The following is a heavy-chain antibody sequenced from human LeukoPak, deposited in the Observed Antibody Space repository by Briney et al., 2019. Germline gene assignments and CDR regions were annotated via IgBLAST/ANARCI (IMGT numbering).Heavy chain of an antibody. D-gene: IGHD3-9*01. CDR1: GFTFDDYA. Sequence: PGRSLRLSCAASGFTFDDYAMHWVRQAPGKGLEWVSGISWNSGSIGYADSVKGRFTISRDNAKNSLYLQMNSLRAEDTALYYCAKGYYDILTGYCNFDYWGQGTLVTVSS. V-gene: IGHV3-9*01. J-gene: IGHJ4*02. CDR2: ISWNSGSI. CDR3: AKGYYDILTGYCNFDY.